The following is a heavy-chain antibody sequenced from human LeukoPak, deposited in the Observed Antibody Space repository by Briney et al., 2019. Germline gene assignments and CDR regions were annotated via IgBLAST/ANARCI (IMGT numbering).Heavy chain of an antibody. D-gene: IGHD1-14*01. J-gene: IGHJ4*02. CDR1: GFTFRRYG. CDR3: ARLDPEPLHPYFDY. V-gene: IGHV3-33*01. Sequence: PGGSLRLSCAASGFTFRRYGMHWVRQAPGEGLEWVAEIWHDGVNKYYADSVKGRFTIFRDNSTNTLYLQMNSLRAEDTAVYYSARLDPEPLHPYFDYWGQGTLVTVSS. CDR2: IWHDGVNK.